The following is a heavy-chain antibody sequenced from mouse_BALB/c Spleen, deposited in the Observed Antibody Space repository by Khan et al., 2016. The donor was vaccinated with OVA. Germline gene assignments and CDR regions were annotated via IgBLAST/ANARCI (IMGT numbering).Heavy chain of an antibody. V-gene: IGHV5-6-5*01. CDR3: ARDYWFVY. CDR1: GFTFSNYA. CDR2: ISSGGST. Sequence: EVELVESGGGLVKPGGSLKVSCAASGFTFSNYAMSWVRQTPEKRLEWVASISSGGSTYYPDSVKGRFTISRDDVRNILYLQMSSLRSEDMAMYYCARDYWFVYWGQGTLVTVSA. J-gene: IGHJ3*01.